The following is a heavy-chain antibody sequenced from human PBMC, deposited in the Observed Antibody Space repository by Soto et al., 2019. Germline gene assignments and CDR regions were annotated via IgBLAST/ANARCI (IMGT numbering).Heavy chain of an antibody. J-gene: IGHJ4*02. V-gene: IGHV5-51*01. D-gene: IGHD3-3*01. Sequence: GESLKISCKGSGYSFTSYWICWVRKMPGKGLEWMGIIYPGDSDTRYSPSFQGQVTISADKSISTAYLQWSSLKASDTAMYYCARGYYDFWSGYYTPPSYFDYWGQGTLVTVSS. CDR2: IYPGDSDT. CDR3: ARGYYDFWSGYYTPPSYFDY. CDR1: GYSFTSYW.